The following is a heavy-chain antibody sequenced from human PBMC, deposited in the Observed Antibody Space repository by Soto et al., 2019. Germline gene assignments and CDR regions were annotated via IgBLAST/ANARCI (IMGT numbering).Heavy chain of an antibody. J-gene: IGHJ4*02. Sequence: SETLSLTCAVSGGSISSGGYSWSWIRQPPGKGLEWIGYIYHSGSTYYNPSLKSRVTISVDRSKNQFSLKLSSVTAADTAVYYCARGLNVYYFDYWGQGTLVTVSS. CDR3: ARGLNVYYFDY. V-gene: IGHV4-30-2*01. D-gene: IGHD3-16*01. CDR1: GGSISSGGYS. CDR2: IYHSGST.